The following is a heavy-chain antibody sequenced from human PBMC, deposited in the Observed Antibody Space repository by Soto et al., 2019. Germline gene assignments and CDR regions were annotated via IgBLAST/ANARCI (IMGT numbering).Heavy chain of an antibody. Sequence: ASVKVSCKASGYTFTGYYMRWVRQATGQGLEWMGWMNPNSGNTGYAQKFQGRVTMTRNTSISTAYMELSSLRSEDTAVYYCARGNLGYCSSTSCYAEWFDPWGQGTLVTVSS. CDR1: GYTFTGYY. V-gene: IGHV1-8*01. D-gene: IGHD2-2*01. J-gene: IGHJ5*02. CDR2: MNPNSGNT. CDR3: ARGNLGYCSSTSCYAEWFDP.